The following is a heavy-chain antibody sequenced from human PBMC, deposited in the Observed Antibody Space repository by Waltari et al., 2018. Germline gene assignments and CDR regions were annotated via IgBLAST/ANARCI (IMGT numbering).Heavy chain of an antibody. J-gene: IGHJ6*03. CDR3: TRLEYTSSGYYYYMDV. Sequence: EAQVEESGGGGVRPGESLRLSCAASGFPLADPGTNWVRHTTGKGREWVAGINWNGATADYAESVEGRFIISRDNAKNSLYLQMNSLRVEDTALYYCTRLEYTSSGYYYYMDVWGKGTTVSVTS. CDR2: INWNGATA. CDR1: GFPLADPG. V-gene: IGHV3-20*04. D-gene: IGHD3-10*01.